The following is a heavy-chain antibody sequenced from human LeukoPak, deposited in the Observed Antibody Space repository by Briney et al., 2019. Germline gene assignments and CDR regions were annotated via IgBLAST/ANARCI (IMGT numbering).Heavy chain of an antibody. CDR3: ARGLAFRDY. D-gene: IGHD3-3*02. Sequence: GGSLRLSCAASRIPFSNYAMSWVRQAPGKGLEWVSAISSSGGSTYYADSVKGRFTISRDNSKNTLYLQMNSLRVEDTAVYYCARGLAFRDYWGQGTLVTVSP. CDR1: RIPFSNYA. V-gene: IGHV3-23*01. CDR2: ISSSGGST. J-gene: IGHJ4*02.